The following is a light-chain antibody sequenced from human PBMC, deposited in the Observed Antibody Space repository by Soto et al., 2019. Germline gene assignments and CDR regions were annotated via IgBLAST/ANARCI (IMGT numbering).Light chain of an antibody. Sequence: IVLTQSPGTLSLSPGERATLSCRASQSLGTDYLAWYQQKPGQAPRLLIYDASRRATGIPVRFSGSGSAADFTLTISTLEPEDFAVYYCQQYAYSPPHSFGQGTKLEIK. CDR1: QSLGTDY. V-gene: IGKV3-20*01. CDR3: QQYAYSPPHS. CDR2: DAS. J-gene: IGKJ2*03.